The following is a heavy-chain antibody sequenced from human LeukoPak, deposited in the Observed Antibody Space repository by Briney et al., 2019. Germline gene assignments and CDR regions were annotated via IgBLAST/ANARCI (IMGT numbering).Heavy chain of an antibody. J-gene: IGHJ3*02. D-gene: IGHD6-13*01. CDR1: GASISFYY. Sequence: SETLSLTCTVSGASISFYYWSWLRQPPGKGLEWMGYIYYSGSTNYNPSLKSRVTMSIDTSKNHFSLNLNSVTAADTAIYYCALDSSGWSDDSFDIWRQGTMVTVSS. CDR3: ALDSSGWSDDSFDI. CDR2: IYYSGST. V-gene: IGHV4-59*01.